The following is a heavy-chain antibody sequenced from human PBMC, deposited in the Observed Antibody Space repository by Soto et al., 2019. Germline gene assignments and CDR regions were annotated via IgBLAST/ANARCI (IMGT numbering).Heavy chain of an antibody. D-gene: IGHD2-15*01. V-gene: IGHV4-59*01. Sequence: QVQLQESGPGLVKPSETLSLTCTVSGGSISSYYWSWIRQPPGKGLEWIGFIYYSGSTNYNPSLKSRVPISVDTSKNQFSLKLRDVTAADTAVYYCATGKPVLRGLFTYYYGMDVWGQGTPVTVSS. CDR2: IYYSGST. CDR3: ATGKPVLRGLFTYYYGMDV. J-gene: IGHJ6*02. CDR1: GGSISSYY.